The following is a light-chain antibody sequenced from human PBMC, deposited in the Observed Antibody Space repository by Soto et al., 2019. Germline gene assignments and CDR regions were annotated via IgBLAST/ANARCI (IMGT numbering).Light chain of an antibody. Sequence: QSVLTQPASVSGSPGQSITISCTGTSSDVGGYNYVSWYQQHPGKAPKLMIYDANRPSGVSNRFSGSKSGYTASLTISGLQAEDEADYYCSSYTSSSTYVFGTGTKVTVL. V-gene: IGLV2-14*03. CDR1: SSDVGGYNY. CDR2: DA. J-gene: IGLJ1*01. CDR3: SSYTSSSTYV.